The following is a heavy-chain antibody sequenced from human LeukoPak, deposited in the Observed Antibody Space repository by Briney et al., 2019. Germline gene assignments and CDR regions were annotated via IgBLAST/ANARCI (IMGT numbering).Heavy chain of an antibody. D-gene: IGHD6-19*01. J-gene: IGHJ4*02. CDR1: GGSINSSSYY. CDR2: IYYSGST. V-gene: IGHV4-39*01. Sequence: PSETLSLTCTVSGGSINSSSYYWGWIRQPPGKGLEWIGSIYYSGSTYYNPSLKSRVTISVDTSKNQFSLKLSSVTAADTAVYYCASQRLAGRYSSGWFERSEFDYWGQGTLVTVSS. CDR3: ASQRLAGRYSSGWFERSEFDY.